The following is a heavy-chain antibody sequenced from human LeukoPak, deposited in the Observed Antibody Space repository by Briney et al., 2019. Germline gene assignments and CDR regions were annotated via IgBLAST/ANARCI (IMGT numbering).Heavy chain of an antibody. D-gene: IGHD3-22*01. CDR3: ARGRHYYDTSGYDF. CDR2: IYYSGST. CDR1: GGSISSGGYS. V-gene: IGHV4-61*08. Sequence: SETLSLTCAVSGGSISSGGYSWSWIRQPPGKGLEWIGYIYYSGSTNYNPSLKSRVTMSVDTSKNQFSLKLSSVTAADTAVYYCARGRHYYDTSGYDFWGQGTLVTVSS. J-gene: IGHJ4*02.